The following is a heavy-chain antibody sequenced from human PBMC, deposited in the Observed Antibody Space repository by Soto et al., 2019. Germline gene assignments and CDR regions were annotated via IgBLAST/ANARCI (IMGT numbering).Heavy chain of an antibody. CDR1: GFTFSNAW. CDR3: TTDNGIVVVPAAMGYFQH. D-gene: IGHD2-2*01. CDR2: IKSKTDGGTT. V-gene: IGHV3-15*01. J-gene: IGHJ1*01. Sequence: GGSLRLSCAASGFTFSNAWMSWVRQAPGKGLEWVGRIKSKTDGGTTDYAAPVKGRFTISRDDSKNTLYLQMNSLKTEDTAVYYCTTDNGIVVVPAAMGYFQHWGQGTLVTVSS.